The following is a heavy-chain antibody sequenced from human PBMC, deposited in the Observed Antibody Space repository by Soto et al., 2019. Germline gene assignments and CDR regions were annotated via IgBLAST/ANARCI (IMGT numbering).Heavy chain of an antibody. CDR3: AKWVNRYSGYDLVHYYYGMDV. CDR2: ISGSGGST. V-gene: IGHV3-23*01. D-gene: IGHD5-12*01. J-gene: IGHJ6*02. Sequence: PGGSLRLSCAASGFTFSSYAMSWVRQAPGKGLEWVSAISGSGGSTYYADSVKGRFTISRDNSKNTLYLQMNSLRAEDTAVYYCAKWVNRYSGYDLVHYYYGMDVWGQGTTVTVSS. CDR1: GFTFSSYA.